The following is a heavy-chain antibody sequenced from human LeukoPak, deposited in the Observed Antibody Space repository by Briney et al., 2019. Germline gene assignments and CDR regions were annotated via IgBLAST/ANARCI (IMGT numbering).Heavy chain of an antibody. CDR1: GYTFTGYY. CDR3: ARDYYDTAPYYFDY. CDR2: INPNSGGT. V-gene: IGHV1-2*02. D-gene: IGHD3-22*01. J-gene: IGHJ4*02. Sequence: ASVKVSCKASGYTFTGYYMHWVRQAPGQGLEWMGWINPNSGGTNYAQKFQGRVTMTRDTSISTAYMELSRLRSDDTAVYYCARDYYDTAPYYFDYWGQGTLVTVSS.